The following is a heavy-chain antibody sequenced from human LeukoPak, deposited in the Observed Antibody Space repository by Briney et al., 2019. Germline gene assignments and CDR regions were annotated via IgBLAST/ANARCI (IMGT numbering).Heavy chain of an antibody. V-gene: IGHV3-66*01. CDR1: RFTVSNSY. CDR2: IHSGGSA. J-gene: IGHJ4*02. CDR3: ARGGYSGYDPTRSFDY. D-gene: IGHD5-12*01. Sequence: GGSLRLSCAASRFTVSNSYMSWVRQAPGKGLEWVSVIHSGGSAYYADSVKGRFTISRDNSKNTLHLQMNSLRAKDTAVYYCARGGYSGYDPTRSFDYWGQGTLVTVSS.